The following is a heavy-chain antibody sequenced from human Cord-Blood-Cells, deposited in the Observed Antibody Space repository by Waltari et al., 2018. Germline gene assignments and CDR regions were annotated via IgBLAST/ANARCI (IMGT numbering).Heavy chain of an antibody. V-gene: IGHV4-34*01. CDR1: GGSVRGYY. CDR2: INHSGST. CDR3: ARRRTGDEGQIDY. Sequence: QVQLQQWGAGLLKPSETLSLTRAVVGGSVRGYYWSWIRQPPGKGLEWIGEINHSGSTNYNPSLKSRVTISVDTSKNQFSLKLSSVTAADTAVYYCARRRTGDEGQIDYWGQGTLVTVSS. J-gene: IGHJ4*02. D-gene: IGHD7-27*01.